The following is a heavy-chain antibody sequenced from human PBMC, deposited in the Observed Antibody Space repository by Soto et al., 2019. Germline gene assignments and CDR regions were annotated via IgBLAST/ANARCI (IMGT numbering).Heavy chain of an antibody. CDR1: GGSISGGGFS. Sequence: PSEPLSLTCAVSGGSISGGGFSWSWIRQPPGKGLEWIGYILHTGGTQYNPSLKSRVSMSVDKSKNQFSLHLTSVTAADTAVYYCARLQFGEGFDYWGQGALVTVSS. D-gene: IGHD3-10*01. CDR2: ILHTGGT. J-gene: IGHJ4*02. V-gene: IGHV4-30-2*01. CDR3: ARLQFGEGFDY.